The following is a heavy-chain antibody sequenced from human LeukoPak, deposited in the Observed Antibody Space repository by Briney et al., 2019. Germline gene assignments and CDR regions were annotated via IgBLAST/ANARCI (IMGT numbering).Heavy chain of an antibody. Sequence: PGGSLRLSCAASGFSISTYWIHWVRQAPGKGLVWVSRINPDGSTTYYPDSVKGRITISRDNAKNSLYLQMNSLRAEDTAVYYCAIDHAAGVVGATMGCWGYWGQGTLVTVSS. CDR1: GFSISTYW. J-gene: IGHJ4*02. D-gene: IGHD1-26*01. CDR3: AIDHAAGVVGATMGCWGY. V-gene: IGHV3-74*01. CDR2: INPDGSTT.